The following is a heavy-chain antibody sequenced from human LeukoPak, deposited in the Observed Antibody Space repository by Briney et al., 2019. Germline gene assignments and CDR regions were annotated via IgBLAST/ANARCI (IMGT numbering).Heavy chain of an antibody. Sequence: SETLSLTCTVSGGSISSGSYYWGWIRQPPGKGLEWIGSIYHSGSTYYNPSLKSRVTISVDTSKNQFSLKLSSVTAADTAVYYCARHGPYYYGSGSPFDYWGQGTLVTVSS. J-gene: IGHJ4*02. CDR2: IYHSGST. CDR1: GGSISSGSYY. D-gene: IGHD3-10*01. CDR3: ARHGPYYYGSGSPFDY. V-gene: IGHV4-39*01.